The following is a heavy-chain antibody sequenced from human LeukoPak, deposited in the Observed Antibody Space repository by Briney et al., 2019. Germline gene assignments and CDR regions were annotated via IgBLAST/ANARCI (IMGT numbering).Heavy chain of an antibody. V-gene: IGHV3-7*01. J-gene: IGHJ4*02. CDR3: ASNDYGEK. CDR1: GFTFGKYW. CDR2: IKLDGSEK. Sequence: GGSLRLSCVASGFTFGKYWMSRVRQAPGKGLEWVANIKLDGSEKNYVDSVKGRFTISRDNTKNSLYLQMNSLRAEDTAVYYCASNDYGEKWGQGTLVTVSS. D-gene: IGHD4-17*01.